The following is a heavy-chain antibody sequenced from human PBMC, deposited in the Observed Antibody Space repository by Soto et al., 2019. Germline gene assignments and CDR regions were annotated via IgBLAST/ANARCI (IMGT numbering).Heavy chain of an antibody. Sequence: ASVKVSCKASGYTFTSYAMHWVRQAPGQRLEWMGWINAGNGNTKYSQKFQGRVTITRDTSASTAYMELSSLRSEDTAVYYCARVAESHYYGSGSLNYWGQGTLVTV. CDR1: GYTFTSYA. J-gene: IGHJ4*02. D-gene: IGHD3-10*01. CDR3: ARVAESHYYGSGSLNY. CDR2: INAGNGNT. V-gene: IGHV1-3*01.